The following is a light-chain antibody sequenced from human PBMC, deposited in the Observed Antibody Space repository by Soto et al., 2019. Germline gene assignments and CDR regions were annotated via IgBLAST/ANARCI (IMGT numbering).Light chain of an antibody. J-gene: IGKJ2*01. V-gene: IGKV3-20*01. CDR1: QSVSSSY. CDR3: XQYGSSPYT. CDR2: GAS. Sequence: EIVLTQSPGTLSLSPGERATLSCRASQSVSSSYLAWYQQKPGQAPRLLIYGASSRATGIPDRFSGSGSGTDFTLTISRLEPEXXXXXXXXQYGSSPYTFGQGTKLEIK.